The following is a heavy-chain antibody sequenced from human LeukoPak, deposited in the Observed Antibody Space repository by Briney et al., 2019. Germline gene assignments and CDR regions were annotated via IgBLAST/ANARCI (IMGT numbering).Heavy chain of an antibody. V-gene: IGHV3-48*04. D-gene: IGHD5-12*01. CDR2: ISSSSSTI. CDR1: GFTFSSYS. J-gene: IGHJ3*02. CDR3: ARDLATAAFDI. Sequence: GGSLRLSCAASGFTFSSYSMNWVRQAPGKGLEWVSYISSSSSTIYYADSVKGRFTISRDNAKNSLYLQMNSLRAEDTAVYYCARDLATAAFDIWGQGTMVTVSS.